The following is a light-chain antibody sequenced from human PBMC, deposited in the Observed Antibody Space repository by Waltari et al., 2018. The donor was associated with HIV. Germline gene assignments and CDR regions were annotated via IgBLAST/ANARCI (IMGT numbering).Light chain of an antibody. V-gene: IGKV1-39*01. CDR1: QSISTS. CDR3: QQSYSTPGYT. CDR2: AAS. Sequence: DIQMTQSPSSLSASVGDRVTITCRASQSISTSLNWYQQKPGKAPKLLIYAASSLQSGVPSRFSGSGSGTDCTLTISSLQPEDFATYYCQQSYSTPGYTFGQGTKLEIK. J-gene: IGKJ2*01.